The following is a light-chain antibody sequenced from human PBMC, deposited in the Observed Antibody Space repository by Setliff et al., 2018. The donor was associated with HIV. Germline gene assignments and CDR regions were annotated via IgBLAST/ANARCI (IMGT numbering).Light chain of an antibody. CDR1: SSDVGSYNR. V-gene: IGLV2-18*02. CDR2: EVN. J-gene: IGLJ1*01. Sequence: ALTQPPSVSGSPGQSVTISCTGTSSDVGSYNRVSWYQQPPGTAPKLMIYEVNNRPSGVPDRFSGSKSGNTASLTISGLQAEDEADYYCSSYTSISTDVFGTGTKVTV. CDR3: SSYTSISTDV.